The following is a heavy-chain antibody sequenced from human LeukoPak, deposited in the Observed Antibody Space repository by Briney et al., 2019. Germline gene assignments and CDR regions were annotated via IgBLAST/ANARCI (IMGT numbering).Heavy chain of an antibody. CDR2: ISSSSSYI. CDR3: ARERGAAAAGRALGY. J-gene: IGHJ4*02. V-gene: IGHV3-21*01. D-gene: IGHD6-13*01. Sequence: GGSLRLSCAASGFTFDDYGMSWVRQAPGKGLEWVSSISSSSSYIYYADPVKGRFTISRDNAKNSLYLQMNSLRAEDTAVYYCARERGAAAAGRALGYWGQGTLVTVSS. CDR1: GFTFDDYG.